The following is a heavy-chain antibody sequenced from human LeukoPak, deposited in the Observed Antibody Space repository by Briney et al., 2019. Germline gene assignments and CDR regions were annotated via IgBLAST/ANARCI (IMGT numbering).Heavy chain of an antibody. CDR2: MYYSGST. J-gene: IGHJ4*02. CDR1: GGSISDYF. V-gene: IGHV4-59*01. CDR3: ARNPGDYYFDY. Sequence: SETLSLTCTVSGGSISDYFWSWIRQPPGKGLEWIGYMYYSGSTNYNPSFKSRVTISVGTSKNQFSLKLSSVTAADTAVYYCARNPGDYYFDYWGQGTLVTVSS. D-gene: IGHD4-17*01.